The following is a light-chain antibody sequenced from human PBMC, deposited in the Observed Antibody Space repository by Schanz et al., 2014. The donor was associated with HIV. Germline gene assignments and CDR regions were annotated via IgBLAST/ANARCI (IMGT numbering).Light chain of an antibody. Sequence: DIQMTQSPSTLSASIGDGVTITCRASQYISSWLAWYQQKPGQAPNLLIYRASTLETGVSSRFSSSGSGTEFTLTISSLQPDDFATYYCHQYATSAWTFGQGTKVEIK. CDR2: RAS. CDR3: HQYATSAWT. CDR1: QYISSW. J-gene: IGKJ1*01. V-gene: IGKV1-5*03.